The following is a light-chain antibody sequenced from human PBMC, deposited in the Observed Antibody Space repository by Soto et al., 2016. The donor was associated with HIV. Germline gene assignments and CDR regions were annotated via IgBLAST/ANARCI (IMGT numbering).Light chain of an antibody. J-gene: IGLJ3*02. CDR1: NIGSKG. V-gene: IGLV3-21*02. CDR2: DDS. CDR3: QVWDTSSDHWV. Sequence: SYELTQPPSVSVAPGETARITCGGNNIGSKGVHWYQQKPGQAPILVVYDDSDRPSGISERFSGSNSGNTATLTISRVEAGDEADYYCQVWDTSSDHWVFGGGTKLTVL.